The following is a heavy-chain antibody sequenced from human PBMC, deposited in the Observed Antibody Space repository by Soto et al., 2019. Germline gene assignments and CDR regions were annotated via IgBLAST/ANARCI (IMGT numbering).Heavy chain of an antibody. Sequence: QVQLVQSGGEVKKPGASVKVSCKTSGYTFTTYGISWVRQAPGQGLEWVGWISAYSGKTHYAQKFQGKVTMTTDTSTNKTYLELRCLRFDDTAVYYCARDPYLGDHQYWGQGTLVTVSS. CDR2: ISAYSGKT. J-gene: IGHJ4*02. CDR3: ARDPYLGDHQY. CDR1: GYTFTTYG. V-gene: IGHV1-18*01. D-gene: IGHD3-16*01.